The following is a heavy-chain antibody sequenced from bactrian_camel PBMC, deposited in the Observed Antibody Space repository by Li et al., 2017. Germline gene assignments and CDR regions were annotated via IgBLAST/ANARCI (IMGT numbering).Heavy chain of an antibody. V-gene: IGHV3S40*01. J-gene: IGHJ6*01. CDR2: ISHTGGST. CDR3: AKVYDGVWTDFGY. Sequence: VQLVESGGGLVQPGDSLRVSCAVSGFASSRAYMSWVRQAPGKGLEWVSAISHTGGSTYYADSMKGRFTISRDNLKNTLYLQLDSAKTEDTALYYCAKVYDGVWTDFGYWGQGTQVTVS. D-gene: IGHD6*01. CDR1: GFASSRAY.